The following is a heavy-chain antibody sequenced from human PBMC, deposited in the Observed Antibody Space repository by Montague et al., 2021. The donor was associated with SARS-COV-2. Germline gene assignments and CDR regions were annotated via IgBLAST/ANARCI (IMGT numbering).Heavy chain of an antibody. CDR1: GFSLSTSGMC. CDR3: ARIRASIAAPDX. Sequence: PALVKPTQTLTLTCTFSGFSLSTSGMCVSWIRQPPGKALEWLARIDWDDDKYYSTSLKTRLTISKDTSKNQVVLTMTNMNPVDTATYYCARIRASIAAPDXWGQGTLVTVSS. J-gene: IGHJ4*02. V-gene: IGHV2-70*11. D-gene: IGHD6-13*01. CDR2: IDWDDDK.